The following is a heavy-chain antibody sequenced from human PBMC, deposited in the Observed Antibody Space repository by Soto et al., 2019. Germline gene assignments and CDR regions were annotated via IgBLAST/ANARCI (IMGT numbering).Heavy chain of an antibody. CDR2: IYSGGST. CDR3: ARVESDYYYGMDV. D-gene: IGHD3-3*01. Sequence: GGSLRLSCAASGFTVSSNYMSWVRQAPGKGLEWVSVIYSGGSTYYAATVKGGFTNSKYNSKNTLYRQMNSVSAEDTAVYYCARVESDYYYGMDVWGQGTTVTVSS. V-gene: IGHV3-53*01. J-gene: IGHJ6*02. CDR1: GFTVSSNY.